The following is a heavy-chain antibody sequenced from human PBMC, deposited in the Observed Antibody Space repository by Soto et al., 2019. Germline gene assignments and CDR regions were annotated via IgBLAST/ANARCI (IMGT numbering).Heavy chain of an antibody. V-gene: IGHV1-18*01. D-gene: IGHD2-8*01. CDR3: ARTLGYCTNGVCYGYYYGMDV. J-gene: IGHJ6*02. Sequence: ASVKVSCKASGYTFTSYGISWVRQAPGQGLEWMGWSSAYNGNTNYAQKLQGRVTMTTDTSTSTAYMELRSLRSDDTAVYYCARTLGYCTNGVCYGYYYGMDVWGQGTTVTVSS. CDR1: GYTFTSYG. CDR2: SSAYNGNT.